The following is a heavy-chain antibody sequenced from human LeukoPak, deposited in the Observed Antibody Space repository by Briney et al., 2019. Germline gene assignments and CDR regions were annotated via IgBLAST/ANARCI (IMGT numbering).Heavy chain of an antibody. CDR1: GGSMSSTDHF. D-gene: IGHD1-26*01. V-gene: IGHV4-39*01. CDR2: FYYTGTI. CDR3: ARQGAVPNKAGWYFDL. J-gene: IGHJ2*01. Sequence: SETLSLTCIVSGGSMSSTDHFWGWIRQPPGKGLEWIGSFYYTGTIFYSPSLESRGTISIDTSKNQFSLKIRSVTAADTAVYYCARQGAVPNKAGWYFDLWGRGALVTVSS.